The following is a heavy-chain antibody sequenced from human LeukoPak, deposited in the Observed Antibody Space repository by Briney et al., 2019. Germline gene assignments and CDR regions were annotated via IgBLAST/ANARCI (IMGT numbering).Heavy chain of an antibody. CDR2: TYYRSKWYN. Sequence: HSQTLSLTCAISGDSVSSNSAAWNWIRQSPSRGLEWLGRTYYRSKWYNDYAVSVKSRITINPDTSKNQFSLQLNSVTPEDTAVYYCARAAMATTHFDYWGQGTLVTVPS. J-gene: IGHJ4*02. D-gene: IGHD5-24*01. CDR3: ARAAMATTHFDY. CDR1: GDSVSSNSAA. V-gene: IGHV6-1*01.